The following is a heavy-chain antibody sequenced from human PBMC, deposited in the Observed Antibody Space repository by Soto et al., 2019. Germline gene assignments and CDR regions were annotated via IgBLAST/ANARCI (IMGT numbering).Heavy chain of an antibody. V-gene: IGHV1-8*01. CDR1: GYTFTSYD. J-gene: IGHJ3*02. CDR3: ARGGSGFYCSSTSCRHDAFDI. D-gene: IGHD2-2*01. CDR2: MNPNSGNT. Sequence: ASVKVSCKASGYTFTSYDINWVRQATGQGLEWMGWMNPNSGNTGYAQKFQGRVTMTRNTSISTAYMELSSLRSEDTAVYYCARGGSGFYCSSTSCRHDAFDIWGQGTMVTVSS.